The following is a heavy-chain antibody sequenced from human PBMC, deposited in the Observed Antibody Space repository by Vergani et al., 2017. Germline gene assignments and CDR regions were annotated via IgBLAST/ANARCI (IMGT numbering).Heavy chain of an antibody. CDR3: ARGSSDGDYPGRYYGMDV. V-gene: IGHV3-48*01. CDR2: VSTGTKSQ. Sequence: QLVESGGGWVQPGGSLRLSCVVSGFDFSSYIMNWVRQAPGKGLEWVSFVSTGTKSQSYAESVKGRFTISRDSAKNSLYLQMDSLRAEDTAVYYCARGSSDGDYPGRYYGMDVWGQGTTVTVSS. CDR1: GFDFSSYI. J-gene: IGHJ6*02. D-gene: IGHD4-17*01.